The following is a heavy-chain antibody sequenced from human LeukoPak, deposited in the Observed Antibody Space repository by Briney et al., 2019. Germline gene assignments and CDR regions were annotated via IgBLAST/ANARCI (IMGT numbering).Heavy chain of an antibody. CDR2: IKQDGSEK. CDR3: ARDSDVWGSYRYLFDY. V-gene: IGHV3-7*03. D-gene: IGHD3-16*02. Sequence: GGSLRLSCAASGFTFSSYWMSWVRQAPGKGLEWVANIKQDGSEKYYVDSVKGRFTISRDNAKNSLYLQMNSLRAEDTAVYYCARDSDVWGSYRYLFDYWGQETLVTVSS. J-gene: IGHJ4*02. CDR1: GFTFSSYW.